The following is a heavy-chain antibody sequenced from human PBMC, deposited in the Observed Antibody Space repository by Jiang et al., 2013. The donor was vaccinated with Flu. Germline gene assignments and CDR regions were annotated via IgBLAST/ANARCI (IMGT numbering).Heavy chain of an antibody. V-gene: IGHV3-53*01. D-gene: IGHD3-10*01. Sequence: GFAVSTKYMSWVRPGSREGAGVGLSIFSGGRTFYADSVKGRFTISRDISRNTLFLHMNSLRAEDTAVYYCARGPDGAWFYFDYWGQGNLVTVSS. J-gene: IGHJ4*02. CDR3: ARGPDGAWFYFDY. CDR2: IFSGGRT. CDR1: GFAVSTKY.